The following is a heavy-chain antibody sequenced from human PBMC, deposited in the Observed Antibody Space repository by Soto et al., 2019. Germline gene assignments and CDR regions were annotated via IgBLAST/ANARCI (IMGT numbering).Heavy chain of an antibody. Sequence: HPAAALRFSCARYGFTLTNYAMTCGRQAPGGGMEWVSSISAAGVSAYYTDSLKGRFTISRDNSGNTVYLQLNNLRTEDTAFYFCARVFRGYSGYVEFWGQGTLVTVSS. D-gene: IGHD5-18*01. J-gene: IGHJ4*02. CDR2: ISAAGVSA. CDR1: GFTLTNYA. CDR3: ARVFRGYSGYVEF. V-gene: IGHV3-23*01.